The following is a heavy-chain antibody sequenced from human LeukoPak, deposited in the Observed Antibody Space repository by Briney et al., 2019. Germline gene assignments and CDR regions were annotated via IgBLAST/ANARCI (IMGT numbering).Heavy chain of an antibody. CDR3: ARDNHSSGWYDY. V-gene: IGHV3-53*01. D-gene: IGHD6-19*01. J-gene: IGHJ4*02. CDR2: IYSGGST. Sequence: GGSLRLSCAASGFTVSSNYMSWVRQAPGKGLEWVSVIYSGGSTYYADSVKGRFTISRDNSKNTLYLQMNSLRAEDTAVYYCARDNHSSGWYDYWGQGTLVTVSS. CDR1: GFTVSSNY.